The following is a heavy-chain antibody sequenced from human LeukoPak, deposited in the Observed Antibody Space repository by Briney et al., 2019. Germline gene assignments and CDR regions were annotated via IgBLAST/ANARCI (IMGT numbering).Heavy chain of an antibody. V-gene: IGHV3-33*01. CDR2: IWYDGSNK. CDR3: ARDGVLLWFGDHEAFDI. D-gene: IGHD3-10*01. CDR1: GFTFSSYG. J-gene: IGHJ3*02. Sequence: GGSLRLSCAASGFTFSSYGMHWVRQAPGKGLEWVAVIWYDGSNKYYADSVKGRFTISRDNSKNTLYLQMNSLRAEDTAVYYCARDGVLLWFGDHEAFDIWGQGTMVTVSS.